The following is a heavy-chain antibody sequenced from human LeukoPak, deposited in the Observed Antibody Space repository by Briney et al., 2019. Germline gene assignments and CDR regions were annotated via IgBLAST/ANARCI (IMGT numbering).Heavy chain of an antibody. V-gene: IGHV4-61*05. CDR1: GGSISSSSNY. Sequence: PSETLSLTCTVSGGSISSSSNYWGWIRQPPGKGLEWIGYIYYTGSTNYNPSLKSRVTISVDTSKTQFSLKLTSVTAADTAVYYCARVPLPLRYFGPWGQGTLVTVSS. J-gene: IGHJ5*02. CDR3: ARVPLPLRYFGP. D-gene: IGHD3-9*01. CDR2: IYYTGST.